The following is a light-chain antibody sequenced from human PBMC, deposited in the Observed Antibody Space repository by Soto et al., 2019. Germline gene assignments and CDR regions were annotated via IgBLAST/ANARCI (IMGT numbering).Light chain of an antibody. J-gene: IGKJ2*01. Sequence: EIVLTQSPGTLSLSPGQRATLSCRASQSVSSSYLAWYKHRRGQAPRLLMFGTGSRATGLPDRLSGTGSRTDFTLIISRLEPEDFAVYYCQQYGSTPHTFGQGTKLEIK. V-gene: IGKV3-20*01. CDR1: QSVSSSY. CDR2: GTG. CDR3: QQYGSTPHT.